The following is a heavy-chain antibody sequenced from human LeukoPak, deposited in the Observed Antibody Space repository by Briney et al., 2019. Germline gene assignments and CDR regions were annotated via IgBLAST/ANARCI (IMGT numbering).Heavy chain of an antibody. CDR3: TTDPVFNYYDSSGYYYGDY. CDR2: IKSKTDGGTT. J-gene: IGHJ4*02. V-gene: IGHV3-15*01. Sequence: GGSLTLSCAASGLTFRNAWMTWIRQAPGKGLEWVGRIKSKTDGGTTDYAAPVKGRFTISRDDSKNTLYLQMNSLKTEDTAVYYCTTDPVFNYYDSSGYYYGDYWGQGTLVTVSS. CDR1: GLTFRNAW. D-gene: IGHD3-22*01.